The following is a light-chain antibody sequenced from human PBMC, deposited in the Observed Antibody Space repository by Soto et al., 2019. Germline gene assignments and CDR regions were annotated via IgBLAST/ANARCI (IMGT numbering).Light chain of an antibody. J-gene: IGKJ1*01. CDR1: QSVGNF. Sequence: EIVLTQSPATLSLSPGERATLSCRASQSVGNFLAWYQQKPGQAPRLLVYDASNRATDVPARFSGSGSGTDFTLTISSLEPEDLAVYYCQQRGNWPPATFGQGTKVEIK. CDR3: QQRGNWPPAT. CDR2: DAS. V-gene: IGKV3-11*01.